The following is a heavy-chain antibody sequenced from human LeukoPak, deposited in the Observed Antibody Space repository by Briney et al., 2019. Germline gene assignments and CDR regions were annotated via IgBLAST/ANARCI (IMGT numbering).Heavy chain of an antibody. CDR2: IKQDGSEK. CDR3: ARDMLLVSSSTFFDY. CDR1: GFTFSSYW. D-gene: IGHD6-13*01. J-gene: IGHJ4*02. Sequence: GGSLRLSCAASGFTFSSYWMSWVRQAPGKGLEWVANIKQDGSEKYYVDSVKGRFTISRDNAKDSLYLQMSSLRAEDTAVYYCARDMLLVSSSTFFDYWGQGTLVTVSS. V-gene: IGHV3-7*03.